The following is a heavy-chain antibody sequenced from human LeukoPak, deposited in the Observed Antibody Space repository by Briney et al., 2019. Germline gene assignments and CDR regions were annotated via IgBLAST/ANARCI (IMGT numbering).Heavy chain of an antibody. CDR1: GYTFTSYY. CDR3: ARDRARIITGTDAFDI. D-gene: IGHD1-20*01. CDR2: INPSGGST. V-gene: IGHV1-46*01. Sequence: ASVKVSCKASGYTFTSYYMHWVRQAPGQGLEWMGIINPSGGSTSYAQKFQGRVTMTRDMSTSTVYMELSSLRSEDTAVYYCARDRARIITGTDAFDIWGQGTMVTVSS. J-gene: IGHJ3*02.